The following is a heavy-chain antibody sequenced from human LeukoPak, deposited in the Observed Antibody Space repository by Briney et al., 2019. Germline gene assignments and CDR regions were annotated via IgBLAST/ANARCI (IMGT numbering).Heavy chain of an antibody. J-gene: IGHJ4*02. D-gene: IGHD2-15*01. V-gene: IGHV3-11*01. CDR3: ARAGLGGHYIDY. Sequence: GGSLRLSCAASEFTFSDYYMTWIRQAPGQGLEWISYVSGSDENKYYAGSVRGRFAISRDNAEKSLFLQMSNVRAEDTAVYYCARAGLGGHYIDYWGQGTLVTVSS. CDR2: VSGSDENK. CDR1: EFTFSDYY.